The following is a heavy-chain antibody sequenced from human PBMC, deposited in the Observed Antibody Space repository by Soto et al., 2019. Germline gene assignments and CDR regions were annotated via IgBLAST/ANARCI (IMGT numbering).Heavy chain of an antibody. V-gene: IGHV3-23*01. J-gene: IGHJ4*02. CDR3: AQGRATSGLVTLDY. CDR2: LTGSSSNI. CDR1: GFSFRNYA. D-gene: IGHD6-6*01. Sequence: EVQLLESGGGLVQPGGSLRLSCAASGFSFRNYAMSWVRQAPGKGLEWISTLTGSSSNIYYADSVKGRFAISRDNSSNTLYLQMHSLTAEDTAVYYCAQGRATSGLVTLDYWGQGTLVTVSA.